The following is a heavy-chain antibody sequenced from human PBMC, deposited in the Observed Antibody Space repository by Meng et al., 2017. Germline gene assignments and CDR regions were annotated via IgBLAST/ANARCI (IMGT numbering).Heavy chain of an antibody. J-gene: IGHJ4*02. CDR2: MNPNSGNT. D-gene: IGHD1-26*01. CDR1: GYTFTSYG. CDR3: ARVRSSNFDY. Sequence: ASVKVSCKASGYTFTSYGISWVRQATGQGLEWMGWMNPNSGNTGYAQKLQGRVTITRNTSISTAYMDLSSLRSEDPAVYYCARVRSSNFDYWGQGTLVTVSS. V-gene: IGHV1-8*03.